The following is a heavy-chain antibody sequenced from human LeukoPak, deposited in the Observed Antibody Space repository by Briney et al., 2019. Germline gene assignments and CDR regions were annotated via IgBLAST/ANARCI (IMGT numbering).Heavy chain of an antibody. CDR1: GFTFSDYY. CDR2: ISSSGSTI. CDR3: ARVRVILTTMASFAY. V-gene: IGHV3-11*04. J-gene: IGHJ4*02. Sequence: GGSLRLSCAASGFTFSDYYMSWIRQAPGKGLEWVSYISSSGSTIYYADSVKGRFSISRDNSENTLYLQMNSLRPEDTAVYYCARVRVILTTMASFAYWGQGSLVTVSP. D-gene: IGHD3-9*01.